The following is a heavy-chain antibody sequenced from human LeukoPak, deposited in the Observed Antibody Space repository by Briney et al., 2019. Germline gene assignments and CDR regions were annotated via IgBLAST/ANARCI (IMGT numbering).Heavy chain of an antibody. J-gene: IGHJ4*02. V-gene: IGHV3-48*02. CDR3: AMSGYYSPFDY. D-gene: IGHD3-22*01. Sequence: GGSLRLSCAASGFTFSSYSTNWVRQAPGKGLEWVSYISRSSSTIYYADSVKGRFTISRDNAKNSLYLQVNSLRDEDTAVYYCAMSGYYSPFDYWGQGTLVTVSS. CDR2: ISRSSSTI. CDR1: GFTFSSYS.